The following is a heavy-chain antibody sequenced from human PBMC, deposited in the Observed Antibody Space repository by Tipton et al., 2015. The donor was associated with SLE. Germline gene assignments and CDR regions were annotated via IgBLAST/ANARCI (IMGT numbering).Heavy chain of an antibody. CDR1: GFTFSSYW. Sequence: SLRLSCAASGFTFSSYWMHWVRQAAGKGLVWVSRINSDGSSTSYADSVKGRFTISRDNAKNTLYLQMNSLRADDTAVYYCVRDYSSGWDDAFDIWGQGTMVTVSS. CDR2: INSDGSST. CDR3: VRDYSSGWDDAFDI. V-gene: IGHV3-74*01. J-gene: IGHJ3*02. D-gene: IGHD6-19*01.